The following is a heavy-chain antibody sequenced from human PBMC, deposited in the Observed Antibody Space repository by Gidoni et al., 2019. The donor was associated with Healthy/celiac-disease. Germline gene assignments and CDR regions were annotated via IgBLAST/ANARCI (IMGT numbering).Heavy chain of an antibody. V-gene: IGHV4-59*01. Sequence: QVQLQESGPGLVKPSETLSLTGTVAGGPISSYYWSWIRQPPGKGLEWIGYIYYSGSTNYNPSLKSRVTISVDTSKNQFSLKLSSGTAADTAVYYCARETIDNYFDYWGQGTLVTVSS. CDR1: GGPISSYY. J-gene: IGHJ4*02. CDR3: ARETIDNYFDY. D-gene: IGHD3-9*01. CDR2: IYYSGST.